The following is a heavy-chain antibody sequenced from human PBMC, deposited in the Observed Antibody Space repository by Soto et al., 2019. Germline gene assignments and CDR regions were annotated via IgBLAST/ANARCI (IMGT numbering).Heavy chain of an antibody. CDR1: GFTVSSNY. J-gene: IGHJ4*02. Sequence: GGSLRLSCAASGFTVSSNYMSWVRQAPGKGLEWVSVIYSGGSTYYADSVKGRFTISRDNSKNTLYLQMNSLRAEDTAVYYCASLALAHTIDYWGQGTLVTVSS. CDR3: ASLALAHTIDY. V-gene: IGHV3-66*01. D-gene: IGHD3-3*01. CDR2: IYSGGST.